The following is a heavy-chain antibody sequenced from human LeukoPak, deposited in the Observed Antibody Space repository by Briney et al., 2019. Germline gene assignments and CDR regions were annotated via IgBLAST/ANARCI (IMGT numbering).Heavy chain of an antibody. Sequence: SETLSLTCAVSGASISSGGSSWSWIRQPPGKGLEWIGYIYPSGNTYYNPSLKSRVTISLDKSENQFSLNLTSVTAADTAVYYCARVRSSNGDSYYFDYWGQGALVTVSS. CDR2: IYPSGNT. J-gene: IGHJ4*02. V-gene: IGHV4-30-2*01. D-gene: IGHD2-8*01. CDR3: ARVRSSNGDSYYFDY. CDR1: GASISSGGSS.